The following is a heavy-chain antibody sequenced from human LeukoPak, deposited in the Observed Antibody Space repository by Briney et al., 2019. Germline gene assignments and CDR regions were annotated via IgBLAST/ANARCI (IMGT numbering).Heavy chain of an antibody. J-gene: IGHJ5*02. CDR3: ARSRGSSTSPQQFDP. V-gene: IGHV1-69*02. CDR2: IIPILGIA. CDR1: GGTFSSYT. D-gene: IGHD2-2*01. Sequence: SVKVSCKASGGTFSSYTISWVRQAPGQGLEWMGRIIPILGIANYAQKFQGRVTITADKSTSTAYMELSSLRSEDTAVYYCARSRGSSTSPQQFDPWGQGTLVTVSS.